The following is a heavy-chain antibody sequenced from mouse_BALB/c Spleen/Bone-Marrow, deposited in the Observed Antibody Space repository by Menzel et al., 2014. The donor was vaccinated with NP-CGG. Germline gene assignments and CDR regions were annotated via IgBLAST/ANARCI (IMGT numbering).Heavy chain of an antibody. Sequence: VQLQQSGAKLVRSGASVKLSCTASGFNIKDYYMHWVKQRPEQGLEWIGWIDPENGDTEYAPKFQGKATMTADTSSNTAYLQLSGLTSEDTAVYYCNGNYYAMDYWGQGTSVTVSS. CDR2: IDPENGDT. CDR1: GFNIKDYY. J-gene: IGHJ4*01. D-gene: IGHD2-1*01. V-gene: IGHV14-4*02. CDR3: NGNYYAMDY.